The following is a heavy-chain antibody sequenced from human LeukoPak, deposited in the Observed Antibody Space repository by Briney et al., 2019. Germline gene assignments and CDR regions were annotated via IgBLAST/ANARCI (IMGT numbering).Heavy chain of an antibody. D-gene: IGHD4-17*01. V-gene: IGHV3-64*01. J-gene: IGHJ4*02. Sequence: PGGSLRLSCAASGFTFSSHAMHWVRQAPGKGLEYVSAISSNWDKTYYANSVKGRFTISRDNSKNTLYLQMGSLRAEDMAVYYCARQAPTLRNYFDRWGQGTLVTVSS. CDR1: GFTFSSHA. CDR2: ISSNWDKT. CDR3: ARQAPTLRNYFDR.